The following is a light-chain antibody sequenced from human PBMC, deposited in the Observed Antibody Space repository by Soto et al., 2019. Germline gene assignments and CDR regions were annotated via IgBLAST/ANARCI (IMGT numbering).Light chain of an antibody. Sequence: DIVMTQTPLSLPVTPGEPASIFCGSSQSLLDSDDGNTYLDWYLQKPGQSPQLLIYTVSYRASGVPDRFSGSGSGTDFTLKISRVEAEDVGVYYCMQRIEFPLTFGGGTKVDIK. J-gene: IGKJ4*01. CDR3: MQRIEFPLT. CDR1: QSLLDSDDGNTY. CDR2: TVS. V-gene: IGKV2-40*01.